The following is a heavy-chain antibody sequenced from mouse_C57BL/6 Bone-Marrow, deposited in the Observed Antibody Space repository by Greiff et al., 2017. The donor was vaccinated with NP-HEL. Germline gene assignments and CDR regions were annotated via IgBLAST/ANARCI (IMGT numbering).Heavy chain of an antibody. CDR2: ILPGSGST. D-gene: IGHD4-1*01. CDR3: ARPGTGYYAMDY. Sequence: QVQLKESGAELMKPGASVKLSCKATGYTFTGYWIEWVKQRPGHGLEWIGEILPGSGSTNYHEKFKGKATFTADTSSNTAYMQLSSLTSEDSAIYYCARPGTGYYAMDYWGQGTSVTVSS. V-gene: IGHV1-9*01. J-gene: IGHJ4*01. CDR1: GYTFTGYW.